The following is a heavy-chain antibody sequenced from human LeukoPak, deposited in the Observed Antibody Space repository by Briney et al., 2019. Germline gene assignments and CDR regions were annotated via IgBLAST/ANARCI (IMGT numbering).Heavy chain of an antibody. D-gene: IGHD1-14*01. CDR3: ARAEPATGYYFDY. V-gene: IGHV1-69*05. Sequence: RAASVKVSCKASGGTFSSYAISWVRQAPGQGLEWMGGIIPIFGTANYAQKFQGRVTITTDESTSTAYMELSSLRSEDTAVYYCARAEPATGYYFDYWGQGTLVTVSS. J-gene: IGHJ4*02. CDR1: GGTFSSYA. CDR2: IIPIFGTA.